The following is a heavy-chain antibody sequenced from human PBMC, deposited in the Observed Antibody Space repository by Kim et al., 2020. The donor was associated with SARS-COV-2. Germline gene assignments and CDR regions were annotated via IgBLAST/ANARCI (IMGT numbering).Heavy chain of an antibody. CDR3: AKGPNRMDV. CDR2: LPACGSMA. V-gene: IGHV3-23*01. J-gene: IGHJ6*02. Sequence: GGSLRLSCAASGFNINNFVMNWVRQAPGKGLEWVLSLPACGSMAYYADSVKSRFTVSRDTAKNTLSLHLSSRTADDTAVYYCAKGPNRMDVWGQGTTVTVSS. CDR1: GFNINNFV.